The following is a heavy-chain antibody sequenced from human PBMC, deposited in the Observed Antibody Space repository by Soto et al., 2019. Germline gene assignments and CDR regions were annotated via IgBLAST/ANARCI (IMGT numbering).Heavy chain of an antibody. CDR3: ARDREDTAMATDKYYGMDV. J-gene: IGHJ6*02. Sequence: PSETLSLTCTVSGGSISSGGYYWSWIRQHPGKGLKWIGYIYYSGSTYYNPSLKSRVTISVDTSKNQFSLKLSSVTAADTAVYYCARDREDTAMATDKYYGMDVWGQGTTVTVSS. V-gene: IGHV4-31*03. CDR1: GGSISSGGYY. D-gene: IGHD5-18*01. CDR2: IYYSGST.